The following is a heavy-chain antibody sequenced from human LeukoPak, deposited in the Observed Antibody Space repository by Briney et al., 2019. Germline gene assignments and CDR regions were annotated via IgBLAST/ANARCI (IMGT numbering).Heavy chain of an antibody. Sequence: GGSLRLSCAVSGFTFSNSAMNWVHQAPGKGLEWVSAISGSGGSTYYANSVKGRFTISRDNAKNSLYLQMNSLRAEDTAVYYCAELGITMIGGVWGKGTTVTISS. CDR2: ISGSGGST. J-gene: IGHJ6*04. V-gene: IGHV3-23*01. CDR3: AELGITMIGGV. CDR1: GFTFSNSA. D-gene: IGHD3-10*02.